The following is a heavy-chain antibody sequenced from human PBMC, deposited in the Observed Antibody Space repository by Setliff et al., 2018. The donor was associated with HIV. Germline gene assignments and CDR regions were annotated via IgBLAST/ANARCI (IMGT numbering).Heavy chain of an antibody. Sequence: NPSETLSLTCTVSGGSISSDYCWGWIRQPPGKGLEWIGNMCHGGNNNYYRSSLESRVTISVDTSNNQFSLRLKSVTAADTAVYFCAQMSISASVYFDYWGQGTLVTVSS. CDR1: GGSISSDYC. D-gene: IGHD2-21*01. V-gene: IGHV4-38-2*02. CDR3: AQMSISASVYFDY. CDR2: MCHGGNN. J-gene: IGHJ4*02.